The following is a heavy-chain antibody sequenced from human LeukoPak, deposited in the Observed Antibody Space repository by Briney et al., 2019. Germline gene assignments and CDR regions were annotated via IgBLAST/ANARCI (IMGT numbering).Heavy chain of an antibody. CDR3: ARRLGRSDMDV. CDR2: IYPDDSDT. CDR1: GYSFTNYW. D-gene: IGHD3-16*02. J-gene: IGHJ6*03. V-gene: IGHV5-51*01. Sequence: GESLKISCKGSGYSFTNYWIGWVRQMPGKGLEWMGIIYPDDSDTIYSPSFQGQVPISADKSISTAYLQWSSLKASDTALYYCARRLGRSDMDVWGKGTTVTVSS.